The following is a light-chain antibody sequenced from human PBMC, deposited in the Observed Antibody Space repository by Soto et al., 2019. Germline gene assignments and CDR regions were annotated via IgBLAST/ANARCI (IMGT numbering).Light chain of an antibody. Sequence: EIVLTQSPAILSLSPGERATLSCRASQRLSSYLAWYQQKPGQAPRLLMFDTSNRATGIPARFSASGSETDFPPPISSLKPKDFAVYYFQQRSNWPPSIPFGQGTRLEIK. CDR3: QQRSNWPPSIP. CDR1: QRLSSY. J-gene: IGKJ5*01. V-gene: IGKV3-11*01. CDR2: DTS.